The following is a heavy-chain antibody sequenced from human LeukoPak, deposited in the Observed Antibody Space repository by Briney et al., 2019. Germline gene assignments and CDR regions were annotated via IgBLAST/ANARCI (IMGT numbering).Heavy chain of an antibody. J-gene: IGHJ4*02. D-gene: IGHD6-6*01. CDR2: ISSSGSTI. V-gene: IGHV3-11*01. CDR3: ANSYTSSSLTPFDC. CDR1: GFTFSDYY. Sequence: GGSLRLSCAASGFTFSDYYMSWIRQAPGKGLEWVSYISSSGSTIYYADSVKGRFTISRDNSKNTLYLEMNSLRAEDTAIYYCANSYTSSSLTPFDCWGQGTLVTVSS.